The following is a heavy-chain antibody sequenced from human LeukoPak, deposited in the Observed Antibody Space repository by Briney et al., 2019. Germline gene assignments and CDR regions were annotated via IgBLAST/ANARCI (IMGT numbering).Heavy chain of an antibody. D-gene: IGHD3-10*01. CDR3: ARNAIYGSGSLLLDY. V-gene: IGHV3-30*04. CDR1: GFTFSSYS. CDR2: ISYDGSNK. Sequence: GGSLRLSCAASGFTFSSYSMRWVRQAPGKGLGWVAVISYDGSNKSYADSVKGRFTISRDNSKNTLYLQMNSLRAEDTAVYYCARNAIYGSGSLLLDYWGQGTLVTVSS. J-gene: IGHJ4*02.